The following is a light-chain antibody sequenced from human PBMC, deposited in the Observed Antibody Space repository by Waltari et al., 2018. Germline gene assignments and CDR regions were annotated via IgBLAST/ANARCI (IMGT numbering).Light chain of an antibody. J-gene: IGKJ1*01. CDR1: QSRMNIDGKTY. CDR2: EVS. Sequence: EIVMTQTPLSLSVTPGQRASISCRSSQSRMNIDGKTYLDWYMQKPGQVPELLIHEVSNPFSGLPDRLSGSGSGTDFTLKISRVEAEDVGVYYCMQSTPLPLAFGQAPTVALK. CDR3: MQSTPLPLA. V-gene: IGKV2D-29*01.